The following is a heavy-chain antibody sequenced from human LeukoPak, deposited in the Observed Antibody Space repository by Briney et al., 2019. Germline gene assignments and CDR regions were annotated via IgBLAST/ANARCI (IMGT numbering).Heavy chain of an antibody. J-gene: IGHJ3*02. CDR2: IYYSGST. Sequence: SETLSLTCTVSGGSISSYYWSWIRQPPGKGLEWIGYIYYSGSTNYNPSLKSRVAISVDTSKNQFSLRLSSVTAADTAVYYCARDTYYYDNGDFIDAFDIWGRGTMVTASS. D-gene: IGHD3-22*01. CDR1: GGSISSYY. CDR3: ARDTYYYDNGDFIDAFDI. V-gene: IGHV4-59*01.